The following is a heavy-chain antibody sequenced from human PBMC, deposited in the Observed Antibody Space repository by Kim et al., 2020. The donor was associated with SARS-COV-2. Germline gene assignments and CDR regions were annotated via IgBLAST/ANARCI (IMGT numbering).Heavy chain of an antibody. CDR3: THIPGATLSLLDAFGV. CDR1: GFTFSDSP. J-gene: IGHJ3*01. V-gene: IGHV3-73*01. CDR2: ISSSLNRYAT. Sequence: GGSLRLSCVASGFTFSDSPMHWVRQASGKGLEWVCCISSSLNRYATGYGVSVKGRVTIARDDSKNTAHLQMNSLKIEETAIYYCTHIPGATLSLLDAFGV. D-gene: IGHD1-26*01.